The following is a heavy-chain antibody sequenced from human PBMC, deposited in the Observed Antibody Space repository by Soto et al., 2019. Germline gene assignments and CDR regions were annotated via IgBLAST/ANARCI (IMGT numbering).Heavy chain of an antibody. CDR2: IIPIFGTA. Sequence: QVQLVQSGAEVKKPGSSVKVSCKASGGTFSSCAISWVRQAPGQGLEWMGGIIPIFGTANYAQKFQGRVTITADESTSTAYMELSSLRSEDTAVYYCAGGDCSGGSCYSYYYYGMDVWGQGTTVTVSS. CDR1: GGTFSSCA. J-gene: IGHJ6*02. D-gene: IGHD2-15*01. CDR3: AGGDCSGGSCYSYYYYGMDV. V-gene: IGHV1-69*01.